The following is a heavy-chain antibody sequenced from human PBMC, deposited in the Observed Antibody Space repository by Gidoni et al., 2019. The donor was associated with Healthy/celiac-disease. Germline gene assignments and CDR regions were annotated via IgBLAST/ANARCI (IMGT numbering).Heavy chain of an antibody. CDR2: IYYSGST. CDR3: ARQGDSSGYWGPYYFDY. J-gene: IGHJ4*02. CDR1: GRSISSYY. D-gene: IGHD3-22*01. Sequence: QVQLQESGPGLVKPSETLSPTCTVSGRSISSYYWSWIRQPPGKGLEWIGYIYYSGSTNYNPSLKSRVTISVDTSKNQFSLKLSSVTAADTAVYYCARQGDSSGYWGPYYFDYWGQGTLVTVSS. V-gene: IGHV4-59*08.